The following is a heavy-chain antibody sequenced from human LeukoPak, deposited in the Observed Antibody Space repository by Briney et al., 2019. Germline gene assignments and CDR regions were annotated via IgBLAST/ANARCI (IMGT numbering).Heavy chain of an antibody. Sequence: ASVKVSCKASGYTFTGYYMHWVRQAPGQGLEWMGWINPNSGGTNYAQKFQGRVTMTRDTSISTAHMELSRLRSDDTAVYYCARGRMTTVTNFDYWGQGTLVTVSS. CDR1: GYTFTGYY. V-gene: IGHV1-2*02. D-gene: IGHD4-17*01. J-gene: IGHJ4*02. CDR3: ARGRMTTVTNFDY. CDR2: INPNSGGT.